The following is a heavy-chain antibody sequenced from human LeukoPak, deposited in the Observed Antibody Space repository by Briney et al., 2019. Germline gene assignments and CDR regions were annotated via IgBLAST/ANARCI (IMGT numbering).Heavy chain of an antibody. CDR1: GFTFNNYN. Sequence: GGSLRLSCAASGFTFNNYNMNWVRQAPGKALEWVSSITSSGAYIFYADSVKGRFTISRDNAKDSLYLQMNSLGPEDTAVYYCARDPDSSSWYSDNWFDPWGQGTLVTVSS. D-gene: IGHD6-13*01. CDR2: ITSSGAYI. CDR3: ARDPDSSSWYSDNWFDP. J-gene: IGHJ5*02. V-gene: IGHV3-21*01.